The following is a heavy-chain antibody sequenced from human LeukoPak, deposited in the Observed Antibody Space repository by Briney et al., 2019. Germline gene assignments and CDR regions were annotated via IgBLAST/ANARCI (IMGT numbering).Heavy chain of an antibody. CDR2: IIPILGIA. CDR3: ARSGYDILTSDY. V-gene: IGHV1-69*04. CDR1: GGTYSSYA. J-gene: IGHJ4*02. D-gene: IGHD3-9*01. Sequence: SVKVSCKASGGTYSSYAISWVRQAPGQGHEWMGRIIPILGIANYAQKFQGRVTITADKSTSTAYMELSSLRSADTAVYYCARSGYDILTSDYWGQGTLVTVSS.